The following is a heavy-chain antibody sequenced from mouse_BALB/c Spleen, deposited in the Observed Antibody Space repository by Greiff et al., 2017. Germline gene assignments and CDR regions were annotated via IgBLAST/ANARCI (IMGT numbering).Heavy chain of an antibody. Sequence: DVMLVESGGGLVQPGGSLKLSCAASGFTFSSYTMSWVRQTPEKRLEWVAYISNGGGSTYYPDTVKGRFTISRDNAKNTLYLQMSSLKSEDTAMYYCARDWEFDYWGQGTTLTVSS. V-gene: IGHV5-12-2*01. CDR1: GFTFSSYT. J-gene: IGHJ2*01. CDR2: ISNGGGST. D-gene: IGHD4-1*01. CDR3: ARDWEFDY.